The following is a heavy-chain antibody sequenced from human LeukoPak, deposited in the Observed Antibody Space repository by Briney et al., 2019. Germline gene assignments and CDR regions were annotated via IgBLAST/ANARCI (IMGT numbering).Heavy chain of an antibody. CDR2: ISGSGGTT. Sequence: GGSLRLSCAASGFTFSSYAMSWVRQAPGKGLEWVSGISGSGGTTYYADSVKGRFTISRDNSKNTVYLQMNSLRAEGTAVYYCARDALVQLERTYYFDCWGQGTLVTVSS. J-gene: IGHJ4*02. CDR1: GFTFSSYA. D-gene: IGHD1-1*01. CDR3: ARDALVQLERTYYFDC. V-gene: IGHV3-23*01.